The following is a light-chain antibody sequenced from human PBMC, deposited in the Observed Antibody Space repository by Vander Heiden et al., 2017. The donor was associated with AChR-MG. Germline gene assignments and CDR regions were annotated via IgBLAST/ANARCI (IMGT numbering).Light chain of an antibody. CDR3: CSYAGSCTPWV. J-gene: IGLJ3*02. CDR1: NSDVGSYNL. Sequence: QSALTQPASVSGSPGQSITISCTGTNSDVGSYNLVSWYQQHPGKAPKLMSFEGSKRPSGVSNRFSGSKSGNTEYLTISGLQAEDEADDYCCSYAGSCTPWVGGGGPKL. V-gene: IGLV2-23*01. CDR2: EGS.